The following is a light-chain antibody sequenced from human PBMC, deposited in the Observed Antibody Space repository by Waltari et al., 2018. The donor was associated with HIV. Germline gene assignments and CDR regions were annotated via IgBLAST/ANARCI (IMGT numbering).Light chain of an antibody. Sequence: QPVLTHPASASGTPGQRDAIHFSEGGINIGSTYISWYQQFPGTAPRLLIYRNTLRPSGVPDRFSGSESATSASLAISGLRAEDEADYFCAAWDDSVSGRVFGGGTKLTVL. CDR3: AAWDDSVSGRV. J-gene: IGLJ3*02. V-gene: IGLV1-47*01. CDR2: RNT. CDR1: GINIGSTY.